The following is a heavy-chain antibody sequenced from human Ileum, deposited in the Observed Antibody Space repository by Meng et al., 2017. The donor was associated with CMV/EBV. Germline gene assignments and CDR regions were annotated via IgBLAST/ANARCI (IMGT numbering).Heavy chain of an antibody. CDR2: INSDESST. D-gene: IGHD4-11*01. CDR3: ARGYSNRIDY. Sequence: GESLKISCAASGFTFSSYWMSWVRQAPGKGLVWVSRINSDESSTSHADSVKGRFTISRDNAKNTLYLQMNSLRAEDTAVYYCARGYSNRIDYWGQGTLVTVSS. J-gene: IGHJ4*02. CDR1: GFTFSSYW. V-gene: IGHV3-74*01.